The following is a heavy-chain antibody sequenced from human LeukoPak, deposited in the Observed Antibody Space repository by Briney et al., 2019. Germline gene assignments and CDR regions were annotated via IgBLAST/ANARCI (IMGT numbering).Heavy chain of an antibody. CDR2: IIPIFGTA. CDR3: ARVTYYYGSGSYRYYYMDV. V-gene: IGHV1-69*06. J-gene: IGHJ6*03. D-gene: IGHD3-10*01. Sequence: SVKVSCKASGGTFSSYAISWVRQAPGQGLEWMGGIIPIFGTANYAQKFQGRVTITADKSTSTAYMELSSLRSEDTAVYYCARVTYYYGSGSYRYYYMDVWGKGTTVTVSS. CDR1: GGTFSSYA.